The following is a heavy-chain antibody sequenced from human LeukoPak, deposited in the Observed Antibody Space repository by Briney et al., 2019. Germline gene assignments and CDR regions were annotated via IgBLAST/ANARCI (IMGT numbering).Heavy chain of an antibody. CDR3: AKAYGTNGYYQLPIDF. J-gene: IGHJ4*02. CDR1: GFTFNSNA. V-gene: IGHV3-23*01. D-gene: IGHD3-22*01. Sequence: GGSLRLSCAASGFTFNSNAMTWVRQAPGKGLECVSAITAGGDTTYYADSVKGRFTISGDNSRNALYLQLNNLRADDTALYYCAKAYGTNGYYQLPIDFWGRGTLVTVSS. CDR2: ITAGGDTT.